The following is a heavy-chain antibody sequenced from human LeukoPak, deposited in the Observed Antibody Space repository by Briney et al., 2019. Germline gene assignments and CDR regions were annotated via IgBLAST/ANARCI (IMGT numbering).Heavy chain of an antibody. CDR1: GGTFSSYA. V-gene: IGHV1-69*04. CDR3: ARDGLSLAGYYYYYMDV. CDR2: IIPILGIA. J-gene: IGHJ6*03. D-gene: IGHD2-15*01. Sequence: ASVKVSCKASGGTFSSYAISWVRQAPGQGLEWMGRIIPILGIANYAQKFQGRVTITADESTSTAYMELSSLRSEDTAVYYCARDGLSLAGYYYYYMDVWGKGTTVTVSS.